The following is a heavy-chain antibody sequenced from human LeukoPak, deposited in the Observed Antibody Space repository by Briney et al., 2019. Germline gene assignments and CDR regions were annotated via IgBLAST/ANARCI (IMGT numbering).Heavy chain of an antibody. V-gene: IGHV1-2*06. J-gene: IGHJ4*02. CDR1: GGTFSSYA. D-gene: IGHD5-18*01. CDR3: VRGYSYGFYFDY. CDR2: INPNSGGP. Sequence: GASVKVSCKASGGTFSSYAISWVRQAPGQGLEWMGRINPNSGGPNYGQKFQGTVTMTRDTSISTAYLELSNLRSDDTAAYYCVRGYSYGFYFDYWGRGSLVTVSS.